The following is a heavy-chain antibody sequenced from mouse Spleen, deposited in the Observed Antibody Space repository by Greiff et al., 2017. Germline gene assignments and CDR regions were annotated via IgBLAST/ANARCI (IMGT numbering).Heavy chain of an antibody. CDR3: ARLRGNYDYAMDY. Sequence: ESGAELAKPGASVKMSCKASGYTFTSYWMHWVKQRPGQGLEWIGYINPSTGYTEYNQKFKDKATLTADKSSSTAYMQLSSLTSEDSAVYYCARLRGNYDYAMDYWGQGTSVTVSS. V-gene: IGHV1-7*01. CDR2: INPSTGYT. CDR1: GYTFTSYW. J-gene: IGHJ4*01. D-gene: IGHD2-1*01.